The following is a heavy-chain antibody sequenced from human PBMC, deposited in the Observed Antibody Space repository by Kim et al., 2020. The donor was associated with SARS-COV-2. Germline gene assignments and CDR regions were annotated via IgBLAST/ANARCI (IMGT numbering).Heavy chain of an antibody. Sequence: SVKVSCKASGGTFSSYAISWVRQAPGQGLEWMGGIIPIFGTANYAQKFQGRVTITADESTSTAYMELSSLRSEDTAVYYCARDPRTTGTFYYYYYMDVWGKGTTVTVSS. J-gene: IGHJ6*03. CDR2: IIPIFGTA. D-gene: IGHD1-1*01. CDR1: GGTFSSYA. V-gene: IGHV1-69*13. CDR3: ARDPRTTGTFYYYYYMDV.